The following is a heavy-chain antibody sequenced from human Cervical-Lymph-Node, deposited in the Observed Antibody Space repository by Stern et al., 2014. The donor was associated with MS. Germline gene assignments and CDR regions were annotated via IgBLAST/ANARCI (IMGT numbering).Heavy chain of an antibody. Sequence: EVQLVESGGGLLQPGGSLRLSCGASGFTFSTYWMHWVRPGPGTGLVWVSRINSGGSSTSYTDSVRGRFTISRDNAKNTVYLQMTSLRAEDTAVYYCARSSGASGDAMDVWGQGTTVTVSS. CDR1: GFTFSTYW. CDR2: INSGGSST. D-gene: IGHD2-15*01. CDR3: ARSSGASGDAMDV. V-gene: IGHV3-74*01. J-gene: IGHJ6*02.